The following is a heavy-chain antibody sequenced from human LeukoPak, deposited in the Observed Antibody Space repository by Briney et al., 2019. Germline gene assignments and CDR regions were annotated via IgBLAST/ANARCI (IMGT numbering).Heavy chain of an antibody. J-gene: IGHJ4*02. D-gene: IGHD2-2*01. CDR2: ISGSGGST. CDR1: GFTFSSYA. CDR3: AKDRVVVVPAALLFDY. V-gene: IGHV3-23*01. Sequence: GGSLRLSCAASGFTFSSYAMSWVRQAPGKGPEWVSAISGSGGSTYYADSVKGRFTISRDNSKNTLYLQMNSLRAEDTAVYYCAKDRVVVVPAALLFDYWGQGTLVTVSS.